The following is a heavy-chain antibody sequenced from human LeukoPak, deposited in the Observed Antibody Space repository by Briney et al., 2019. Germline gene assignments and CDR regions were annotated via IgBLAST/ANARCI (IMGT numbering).Heavy chain of an antibody. CDR1: GFIVNNNY. D-gene: IGHD3-3*01. CDR3: ARPHNNWRWYFDL. V-gene: IGHV3-7*03. Sequence: GGSLRLSCAASGFIVNNNYMNWVRQSPGKGLEWVANIKEDGTEKYYVDSVKGRFTIFRDNAKNSLYLQMNSLRAEDTAVYYCARPHNNWRWYFDLWGRGTLVTVSS. J-gene: IGHJ2*01. CDR2: IKEDGTEK.